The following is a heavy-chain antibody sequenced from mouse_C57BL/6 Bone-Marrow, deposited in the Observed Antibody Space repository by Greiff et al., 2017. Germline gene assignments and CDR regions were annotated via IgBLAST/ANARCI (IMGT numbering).Heavy chain of an antibody. V-gene: IGHV1-7*01. J-gene: IGHJ2*01. CDR1: GYTFTSYW. CDR3: AKRGRDYYGSLDY. D-gene: IGHD1-1*01. Sequence: QVQLKESGAELAKPGASVKLSCKASGYTFTSYWMHWVKQRPGQGLEWIGYINPSSGYTKYNQKFKDKATLTADKSSSTAYMQLSSLTYEDSAVYYCAKRGRDYYGSLDYWGQGTTLTVSS. CDR2: INPSSGYT.